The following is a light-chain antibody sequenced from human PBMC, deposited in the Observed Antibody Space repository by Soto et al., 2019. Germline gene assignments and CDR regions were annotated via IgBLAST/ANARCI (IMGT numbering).Light chain of an antibody. V-gene: IGKV3-11*01. Sequence: EIVLTQSPATLSLSPGERATLSCRASQSVSSYLAWYQQNPGQAPRLLIYDASSRATGIPARFSGIGSGTDFTLAISSLEPEDFAVYYWQQRSNWLTFGGGTQVEIK. CDR3: QQRSNWLT. J-gene: IGKJ4*01. CDR2: DAS. CDR1: QSVSSY.